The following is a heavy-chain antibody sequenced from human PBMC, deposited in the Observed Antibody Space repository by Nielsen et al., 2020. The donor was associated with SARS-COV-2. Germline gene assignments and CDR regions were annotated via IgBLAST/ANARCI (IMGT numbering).Heavy chain of an antibody. V-gene: IGHV3-23*01. CDR2: IGAGGVSR. J-gene: IGHJ2*01. CDR1: GFTFNSYA. CDR3: AKDLGTIYSASWYWYFDF. Sequence: GESLKISCAASGFTFNSYAMNWVRQAPGKGLEWVSNIGAGGVSRDYADSVKGRFTISRDNSKNTLYLQMTSLRAEDTATYYCAKDLGTIYSASWYWYFDFWGPGTLVTVSS. D-gene: IGHD5-12*01.